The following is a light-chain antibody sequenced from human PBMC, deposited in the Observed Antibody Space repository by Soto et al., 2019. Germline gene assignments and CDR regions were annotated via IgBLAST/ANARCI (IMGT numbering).Light chain of an antibody. V-gene: IGKV3-11*01. CDR2: DAS. Sequence: EIVLTQSPATLSLSPGERATLSCRASQSVSSYLAWYQQKPGQAPRLLIYDASNRATGIPARFSGSGSGTDFTLTISSLEPEDFAVYYCQQRSNLPGVTFGPGNKVDIK. CDR3: QQRSNLPGVT. J-gene: IGKJ3*01. CDR1: QSVSSY.